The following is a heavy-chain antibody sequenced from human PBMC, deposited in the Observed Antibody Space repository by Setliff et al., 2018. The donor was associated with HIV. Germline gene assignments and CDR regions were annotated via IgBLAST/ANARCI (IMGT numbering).Heavy chain of an antibody. D-gene: IGHD3-10*01. CDR2: IYHSEYT. V-gene: IGHV4-4*02. CDR3: ARDPGYYGSGSSDYAFDI. J-gene: IGHJ3*02. CDR1: GGSISSDNW. Sequence: SETLSLTCAVSGGSISSDNWWTWVRQAPGKGLEWIGEIYHSEYTNYNPSLKSRVSMSVDKSKNQFSVKLTSVTAADTAVYYCARDPGYYGSGSSDYAFDIWGQGTMVTVSS.